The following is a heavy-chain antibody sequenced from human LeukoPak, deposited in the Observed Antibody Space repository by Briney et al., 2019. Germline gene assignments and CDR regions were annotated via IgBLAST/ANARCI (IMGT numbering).Heavy chain of an antibody. CDR2: IRSQASGGTT. V-gene: IGHV3-49*03. J-gene: IGHJ4*02. CDR1: GFTLGDYY. CDR3: TRVGTSATYVF. Sequence: GGSLTLSCAGSGFTLGDYYMTWFRQPPGKGLEWIGFIRSQASGGTTDYAASVRDRFTISRDDSKSIVYLQMNSLKTEDTAVYYCTRVGTSATYVFWGQGVLVAVSS. D-gene: IGHD1-26*01.